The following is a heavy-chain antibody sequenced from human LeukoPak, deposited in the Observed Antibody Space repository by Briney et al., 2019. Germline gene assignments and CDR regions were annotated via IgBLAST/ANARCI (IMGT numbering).Heavy chain of an antibody. Sequence: SETLSLTCAVYGGSFSDYYWSWVRQPPGKGLEWIGEINHSGTTNYSPSLKSRVSISVDTSKNQFSLKLNSVTAADAAMYYCASHYSSGSYRYTGSFDSWGQGMLVNVSS. CDR3: ASHYSSGSYRYTGSFDS. J-gene: IGHJ4*02. V-gene: IGHV4-34*01. D-gene: IGHD3-16*02. CDR2: INHSGTT. CDR1: GGSFSDYY.